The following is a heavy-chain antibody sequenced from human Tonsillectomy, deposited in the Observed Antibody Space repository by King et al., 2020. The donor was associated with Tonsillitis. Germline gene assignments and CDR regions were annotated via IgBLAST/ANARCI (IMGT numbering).Heavy chain of an antibody. J-gene: IGHJ2*01. V-gene: IGHV1-18*01. CDR1: GYTFTNHG. D-gene: IGHD1-14*01. Sequence: QLVQSGAEVKKPGASVKVSCKASGYTFTNHGISWVRQAPGQGLEWMGWISAYNGNRNYAQIYRGRVTVTTDTSTTTAYMELRSLTSDDTAVYYCSRTGSGSRKDWYFDLWGRGTLVIVSS. CDR2: ISAYNGNR. CDR3: SRTGSGSRKDWYFDL.